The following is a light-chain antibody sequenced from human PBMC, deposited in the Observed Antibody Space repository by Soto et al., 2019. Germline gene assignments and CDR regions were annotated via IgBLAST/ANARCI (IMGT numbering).Light chain of an antibody. CDR1: QSVSSN. V-gene: IGKV3-15*01. Sequence: EIVMTQSPATLSVSPGERATLSCRASQSVSSNLAWYQQKPGQAPRLLIYGASTRATGIPARFSGSGSGTEFPLTISSLQSEDFAVYYCQQYNNWPALTFGGGTKVDIK. CDR3: QQYNNWPALT. J-gene: IGKJ4*01. CDR2: GAS.